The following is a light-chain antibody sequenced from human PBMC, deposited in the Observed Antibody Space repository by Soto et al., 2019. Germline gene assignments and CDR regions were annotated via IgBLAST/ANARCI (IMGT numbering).Light chain of an antibody. Sequence: QSVLTQPASVSGSPGQSITISCTGTSSDVGSYNLVSWYQQHPGKAPKLMIYEDNKRPSGVSNRFSVSKSGYTASLTISGLQAEDEADYDCCSYARTSTYVFGSGTKVTVL. CDR2: EDN. J-gene: IGLJ1*01. CDR1: SSDVGSYNL. CDR3: CSYARTSTYV. V-gene: IGLV2-23*01.